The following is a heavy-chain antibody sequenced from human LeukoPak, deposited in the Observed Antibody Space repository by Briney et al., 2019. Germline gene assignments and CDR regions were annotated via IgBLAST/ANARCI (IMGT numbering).Heavy chain of an antibody. V-gene: IGHV1-69*05. Sequence: EASVKVSCKPSGGTFSSYAIIWVRQAPGQGLEWMGRIIPIFGTANYAQKFQGRVTITTNESTSTAYMELSSLRSEDTAGYYCARGSYENWFDPWGQGTLVTVSS. CDR3: ARGSYENWFDP. CDR2: IIPIFGTA. J-gene: IGHJ5*02. D-gene: IGHD5-12*01. CDR1: GGTFSSYA.